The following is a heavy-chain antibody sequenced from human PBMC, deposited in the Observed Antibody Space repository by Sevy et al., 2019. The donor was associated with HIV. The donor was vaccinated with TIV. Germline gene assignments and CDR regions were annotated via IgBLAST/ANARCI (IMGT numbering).Heavy chain of an antibody. CDR3: ARDLSAYYYDSSGYGT. V-gene: IGHV1-18*04. D-gene: IGHD3-22*01. CDR1: GYTFTSYG. J-gene: IGHJ4*02. CDR2: ISAYNGNT. Sequence: ASVKVSCKASGYTFTSYGISWVRQAPGQGLEWMGWISAYNGNTNYVQKLQGRVTMTTDTSTSTAYMELRSLRSDDTAVYYCARDLSAYYYDSSGYGTWGQGTLVTVSS.